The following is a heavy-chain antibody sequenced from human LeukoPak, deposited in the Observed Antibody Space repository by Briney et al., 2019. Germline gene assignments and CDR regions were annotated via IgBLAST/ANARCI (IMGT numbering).Heavy chain of an antibody. D-gene: IGHD2-2*01. CDR2: INPSGGST. J-gene: IGHJ2*01. CDR1: GYTFTSYY. V-gene: IGHV1-46*01. Sequence: VASVKVSCKASGYTFTSYYMHWVRQAPGQGLEWMGIINPSGGSTSYAQKFQGRVTMTRDTSTSTVYMELSSLRSEDTAVYYCARDWGCSSTSCYGIYWYFDLWGRSTLVTVSS. CDR3: ARDWGCSSTSCYGIYWYFDL.